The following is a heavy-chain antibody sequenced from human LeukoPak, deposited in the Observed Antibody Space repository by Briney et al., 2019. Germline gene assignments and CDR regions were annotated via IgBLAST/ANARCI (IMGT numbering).Heavy chain of an antibody. CDR2: ISNGGDNK. D-gene: IGHD4-11*01. CDR1: GFTFSAYG. Sequence: SGGSLRLSCVASGFTFSAYGMQWVRQAPGKGLEWVAVISNGGDNKYYSNSVKGRFTISRDSSKNTLYLQMNSLRPEDTAVYSCAKDLTTLFLASDVWGLGTMVTVYS. J-gene: IGHJ3*01. V-gene: IGHV3-30*18. CDR3: AKDLTTLFLASDV.